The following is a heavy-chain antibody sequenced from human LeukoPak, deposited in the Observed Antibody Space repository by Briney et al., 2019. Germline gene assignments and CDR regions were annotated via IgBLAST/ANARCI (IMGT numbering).Heavy chain of an antibody. Sequence: GGSLRLSCAASGFTFSSYAMSWVRQAPGKGLEWVSAISGSGGSTYYADSVKGRFTISRDNSKNTLYLQMNSLRAEDTAVYYCAIDFLRYCSSTSCFPYFDYWGQGTLVTVSS. CDR3: AIDFLRYCSSTSCFPYFDY. CDR2: ISGSGGST. J-gene: IGHJ4*02. CDR1: GFTFSSYA. D-gene: IGHD2-2*01. V-gene: IGHV3-23*01.